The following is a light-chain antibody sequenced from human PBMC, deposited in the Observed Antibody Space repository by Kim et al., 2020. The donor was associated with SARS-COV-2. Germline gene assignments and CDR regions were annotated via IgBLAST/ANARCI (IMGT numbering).Light chain of an antibody. J-gene: IGKJ1*01. CDR3: QQYDSYSPT. CDR2: DAS. CDR1: QSISNW. Sequence: GDRVTSTCRASQSISNWLAWYQQKPGKAPNRLIYDASSVESGVPSRFSGSGSWTEFTLTISSLQPDDFATYYCQQYDSYSPTFGQGTKVDIK. V-gene: IGKV1-5*01.